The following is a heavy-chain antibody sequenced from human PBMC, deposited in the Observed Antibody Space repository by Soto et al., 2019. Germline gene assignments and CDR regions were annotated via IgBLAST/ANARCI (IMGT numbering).Heavy chain of an antibody. CDR3: AGTSHHLAAAGEFFDY. CDR2: IYHSGST. Sequence: SETLSLTCAVCGYSISSGYYWGWIRQPPGKGLEWIGSIYHSGSTYYNPSLKSRVTISVDTSKNQFSLKLSSVTAADTAVYYCAGTSHHLAAAGEFFDYWGQGTLVTVSS. V-gene: IGHV4-38-2*01. D-gene: IGHD6-13*01. CDR1: GYSISSGYY. J-gene: IGHJ4*02.